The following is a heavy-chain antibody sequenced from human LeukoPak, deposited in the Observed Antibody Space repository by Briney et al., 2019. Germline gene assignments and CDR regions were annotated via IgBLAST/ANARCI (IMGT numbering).Heavy chain of an antibody. CDR3: ASYYSSTHDY. J-gene: IGHJ4*02. CDR1: GFTFSSYS. D-gene: IGHD6-13*01. Sequence: PGGSLRLSCAASGFTFSSYSMHWVRQAPGKGLEWVSYISSSSSTIYYADSVKGRFTISRDNAQNSLYLQVNSLRDEDTAVYYCASYYSSTHDYWGQGTLVTVSS. CDR2: ISSSSSTI. V-gene: IGHV3-48*02.